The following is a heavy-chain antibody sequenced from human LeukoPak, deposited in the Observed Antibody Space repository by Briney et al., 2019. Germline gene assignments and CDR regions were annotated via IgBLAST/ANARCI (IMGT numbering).Heavy chain of an antibody. V-gene: IGHV3-23*01. J-gene: IGHJ4*02. CDR3: SKGLRHSGYSLFDY. D-gene: IGHD3-22*01. Sequence: GGSLRLSCEAPGFTFNNYAMNWVRQTPGKGLEWVSTLSGSGDTTYYADSVKGRFTISRDNSKNTLYLQMYSLRAEDTAVYFCSKGLRHSGYSLFDYWGQGSLVTVSS. CDR1: GFTFNNYA. CDR2: LSGSGDTT.